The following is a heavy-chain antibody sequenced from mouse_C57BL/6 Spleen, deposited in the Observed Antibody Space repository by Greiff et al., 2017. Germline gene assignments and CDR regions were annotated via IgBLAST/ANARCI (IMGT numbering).Heavy chain of an antibody. V-gene: IGHV2-2*01. CDR2: IWGGGST. CDR3: GRYPDFDY. CDR1: GFSFTSYG. J-gene: IGHJ2*01. Sequence: VQLQQSGPGVVQPSQSLSITCTVSGFSFTSYGVHWVRQSPGKGLEWLGVIWGGGSTDYNAAFISRLSISKNNSKSHVFFKMNSLQADDTAIYDCGRYPDFDYWGQGTPLTVSA.